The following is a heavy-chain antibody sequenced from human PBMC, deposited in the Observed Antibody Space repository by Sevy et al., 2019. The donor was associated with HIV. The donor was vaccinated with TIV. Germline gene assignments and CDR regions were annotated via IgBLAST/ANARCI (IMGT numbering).Heavy chain of an antibody. CDR1: GFTFSSYA. V-gene: IGHV3-23*01. Sequence: GGSLRLSCAASGFTFSSYAMNWVRQAPGKGLEWVSGISGSGGSGDKTNYADSVKGRFTISRDDSKNSLYLQLNSLRAEDTAIYYRARKYDSSGYFDYWGQGTLVTVSS. CDR2: ISGSGGSGDKT. CDR3: ARKYDSSGYFDY. D-gene: IGHD3-22*01. J-gene: IGHJ4*02.